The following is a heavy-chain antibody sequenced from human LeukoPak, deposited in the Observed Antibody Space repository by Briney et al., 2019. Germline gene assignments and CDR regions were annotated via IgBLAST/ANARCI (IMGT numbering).Heavy chain of an antibody. CDR2: ISGSGGST. D-gene: IGHD5-18*01. CDR3: ARVGYSYAFDI. CDR1: GFTFSSYA. V-gene: IGHV3-23*01. J-gene: IGHJ3*02. Sequence: GGSLRLSCAASGFTFSSYAMSWVRQAPGKGLEWVSAISGSGGSTYYADSVKGRFTISRDNAKNSLYLQMNSLRAEDTAVYYCARVGYSYAFDIWGQGTMVTVSS.